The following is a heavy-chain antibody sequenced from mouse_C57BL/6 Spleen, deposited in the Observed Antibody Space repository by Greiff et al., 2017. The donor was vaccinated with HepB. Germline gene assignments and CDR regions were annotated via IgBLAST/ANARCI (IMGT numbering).Heavy chain of an antibody. CDR2: IDPETGGT. J-gene: IGHJ1*03. D-gene: IGHD1-1*01. CDR1: GYTFTDYE. V-gene: IGHV1-15*01. CDR3: TTYGSSSLCWYFDV. Sequence: VQLQQSGAELVRPGASVTLSCKASGYTFTDYEMHWVKQTPVHGLEWIGAIDPETGGTAYNQKFKGKAILTADKSSSTAYMELRSLTSEDSAVYYCTTYGSSSLCWYFDVWGTGTTVTVSS.